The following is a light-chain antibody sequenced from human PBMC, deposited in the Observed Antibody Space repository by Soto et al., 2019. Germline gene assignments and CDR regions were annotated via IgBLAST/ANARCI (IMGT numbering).Light chain of an antibody. V-gene: IGKV3-20*01. CDR2: GAS. J-gene: IGKJ3*01. CDR1: QSISSIY. Sequence: EIVLTQSPGTLSLSPGERANLSCRASQSISSIYLAWYQQKPGQAPGLLIHGASSRATGIPDRFSGSWSGTDLDFTLTISRLQPEDSAVYYCQQYATSPFTFGPGTKVDIK. CDR3: QQYATSPFT.